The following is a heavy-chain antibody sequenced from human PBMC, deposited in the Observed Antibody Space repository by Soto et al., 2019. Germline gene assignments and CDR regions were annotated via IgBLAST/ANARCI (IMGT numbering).Heavy chain of an antibody. CDR3: AKTYKAATGTTIYLDF. CDR2: ISGGGGTT. D-gene: IGHD6-13*01. CDR1: GFTFNNYA. V-gene: IGHV3-23*01. Sequence: EVQLLESGGGLVQPGGSLRLSCAASGFTFNNYAMSWVRQAPGKGLEWVSGISGGGGTTYYADSVKGRFTISRDNSKNTLYLPMNSLRAEDTAVHYCAKTYKAATGTTIYLDFWGQGTLVTVSS. J-gene: IGHJ4*02.